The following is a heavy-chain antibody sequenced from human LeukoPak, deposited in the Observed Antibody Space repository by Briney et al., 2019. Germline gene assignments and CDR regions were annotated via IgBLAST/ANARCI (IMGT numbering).Heavy chain of an antibody. J-gene: IGHJ3*01. D-gene: IGHD3-16*02. CDR3: ARAPRTGAWDMITFGGVIVHGDAFDF. CDR1: GGSLISTTYY. CDR2: IYYSGST. Sequence: SETLSLTCAVSGGSLISTTYYWGWIRQPPGKGLEWIGSIYYSGSTYYNPSLKSRVTVPVGMSKNQFSLQLSSVTAADTAVYYCARAPRTGAWDMITFGGVIVHGDAFDFWGQGTMVTVSS. V-gene: IGHV4-39*07.